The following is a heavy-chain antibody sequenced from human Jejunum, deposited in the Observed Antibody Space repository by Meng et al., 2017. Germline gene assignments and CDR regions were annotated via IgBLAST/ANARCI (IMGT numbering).Heavy chain of an antibody. J-gene: IGHJ4*02. CDR2: ISTKDGNT. CDR3: ARGSSVWSQADY. Sequence: ASVKVSCKFSGYTFSNYGINWVRQAPGQGLEWMGWISTKDGNTHYAQKFQGRVTMTTDTSTSTAYMDLRSLRSDDTAVYYRARGSSVWSQADYWGQGTLVTVSS. CDR1: GYTFSNYG. V-gene: IGHV1-18*01. D-gene: IGHD6-19*01.